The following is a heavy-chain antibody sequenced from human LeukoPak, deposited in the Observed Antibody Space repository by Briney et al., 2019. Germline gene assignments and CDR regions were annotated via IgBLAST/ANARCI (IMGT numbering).Heavy chain of an antibody. J-gene: IGHJ4*02. V-gene: IGHV3-30*02. CDR3: ATQSITLVVVISPFDY. Sequence: GGSLRLSCAASGFTFSTFPMHWVSQAPGKGLEWVARIQDDGATTNYADSVRGRFTISRDNSKSTVYLQMNSLKPDDTAVYYCATQSITLVVVISPFDYWGQGTLVTVSS. CDR2: IQDDGATT. CDR1: GFTFSTFP. D-gene: IGHD3-22*01.